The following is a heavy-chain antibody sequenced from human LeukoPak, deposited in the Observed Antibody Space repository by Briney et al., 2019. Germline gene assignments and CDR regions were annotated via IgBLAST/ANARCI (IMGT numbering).Heavy chain of an antibody. J-gene: IGHJ6*03. CDR3: ARDKFQLPSMTMGRSKTGYHDMDA. V-gene: IGHV4-38-2*02. Sequence: SETLSLTCTVSGYSISSGYYWGWIRQPPGKGLEWIGSIYHSGSTYYNPSLKSRVTISVDTSKNQFSLKLSSVTAADTAVYYCARDKFQLPSMTMGRSKTGYHDMDAWGKGTTV. D-gene: IGHD3-10*01. CDR1: GYSISSGYY. CDR2: IYHSGST.